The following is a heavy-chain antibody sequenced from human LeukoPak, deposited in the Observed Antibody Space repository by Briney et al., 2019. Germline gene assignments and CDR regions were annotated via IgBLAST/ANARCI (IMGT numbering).Heavy chain of an antibody. J-gene: IGHJ4*02. D-gene: IGHD2-15*01. V-gene: IGHV3-7*01. CDR2: IKEDGSEK. Sequence: PGGSLRLSCAASGFTFSSYWMSWVRQAPGKGLKWVASIKEDGSEKHYVDSVKGRFTISRDNAKNSLYLQMNSLRAEDTAVYYCARTIIGYCSGSTCYYFDYWGQGTLVTVSS. CDR3: ARTIIGYCSGSTCYYFDY. CDR1: GFTFSSYW.